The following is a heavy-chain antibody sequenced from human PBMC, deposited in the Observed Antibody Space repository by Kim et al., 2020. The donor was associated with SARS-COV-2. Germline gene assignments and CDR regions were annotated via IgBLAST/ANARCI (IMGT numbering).Heavy chain of an antibody. D-gene: IGHD5-12*01. CDR1: GGPISSYY. J-gene: IGHJ4*02. Sequence: SETLSLTCTVSGGPISSYYWSWIRQPPGKGLEWIGYVHYSGSTNYNPSLKSRLTISVDTSKNQFSRKLSSVITADTAVYYCARDMRWLQLQYFDYWGQGTLVTVSS. CDR3: ARDMRWLQLQYFDY. CDR2: VHYSGST. V-gene: IGHV4-59*01.